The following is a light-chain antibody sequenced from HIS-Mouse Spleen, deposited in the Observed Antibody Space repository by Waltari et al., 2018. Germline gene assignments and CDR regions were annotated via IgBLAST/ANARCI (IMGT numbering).Light chain of an antibody. Sequence: SYELTQPPSVSVSPGQTARNTCYGDALPKNSAYWYQQKSGQAPVLVIYEDSKRPSGIPERFSGSSSGTMATLTISGAQVEDEADYYCYSTDSSGNHRVFGGGTKLTVL. J-gene: IGLJ2*01. CDR3: YSTDSSGNHRV. CDR1: ALPKNS. CDR2: EDS. V-gene: IGLV3-10*01.